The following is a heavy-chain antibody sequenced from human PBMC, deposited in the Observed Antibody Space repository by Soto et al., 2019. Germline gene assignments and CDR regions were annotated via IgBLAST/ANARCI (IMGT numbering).Heavy chain of an antibody. CDR2: IKSKTDGGTT. D-gene: IGHD3-9*01. CDR1: GFTFSNAW. CDR3: TTVVDWLPSSYYYYYYMDV. V-gene: IGHV3-15*01. Sequence: GGSLRLSCAASGFTFSNAWMSWVRQVPGKGLEWVGRIKSKTDGGTTDYAAPVKGRFTISRDDSKNTLYLQMNSLKTEDTAVYYCTTVVDWLPSSYYYYYYMDVWGKGTTVTVSS. J-gene: IGHJ6*03.